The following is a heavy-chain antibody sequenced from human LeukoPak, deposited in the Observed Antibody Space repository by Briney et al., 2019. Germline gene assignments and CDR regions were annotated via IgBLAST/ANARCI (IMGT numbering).Heavy chain of an antibody. D-gene: IGHD2/OR15-2a*01. V-gene: IGHV3-7*01. Sequence: GGSLRLSCAASGFTFTKNWMTWVRQAPGKGLEWVANIKQDGTEKYYVDSVKGRFTISRDNAKNTLYLQMDSLRAEDTAVYYCARVGEYDSFDYWGQGTLVTVSS. J-gene: IGHJ4*02. CDR1: GFTFTKNW. CDR2: IKQDGTEK. CDR3: ARVGEYDSFDY.